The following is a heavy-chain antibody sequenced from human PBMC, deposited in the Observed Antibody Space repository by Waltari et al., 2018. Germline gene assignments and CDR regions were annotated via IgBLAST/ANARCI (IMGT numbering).Heavy chain of an antibody. CDR2: IRSKAYGGTT. J-gene: IGHJ4*02. CDR3: TRSLDFWSGYYDY. Sequence: EVQLVESGGGLVQPGRSLRLSCTASGFTFGAYAMSWVRQAPGKGLEWVGFIRSKAYGGTTEYAASVKGRFTISRDDSKSIAYLQMNSLKTEDTAVYYCTRSLDFWSGYYDYWGQGTLVTVSS. D-gene: IGHD3-3*01. CDR1: GFTFGAYA. V-gene: IGHV3-49*04.